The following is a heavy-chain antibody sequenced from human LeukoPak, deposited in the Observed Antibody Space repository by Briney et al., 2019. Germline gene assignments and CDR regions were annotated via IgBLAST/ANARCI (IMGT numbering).Heavy chain of an antibody. Sequence: ASVKVSCKASGYTFTSYDINWVRQATGQGLEWMGWMNPNSGNTGYAQKFQGRVTMTRNTSISTAYMELSSLRSEDTAVYYCAREVTELASHLDYWGQGTLVTVSS. CDR2: MNPNSGNT. J-gene: IGHJ4*02. CDR3: AREVTELASHLDY. D-gene: IGHD4-23*01. CDR1: GYTFTSYD. V-gene: IGHV1-8*01.